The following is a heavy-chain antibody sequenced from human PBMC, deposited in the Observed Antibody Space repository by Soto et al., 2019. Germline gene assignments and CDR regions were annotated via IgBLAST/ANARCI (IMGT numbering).Heavy chain of an antibody. V-gene: IGHV3-23*01. CDR3: AKPSTRYCGGDCSWDY. Sequence: WGSLRLSCAASGFTFMSYTIQFVRQSPLKWLEWVSAISESGASTYYADSVKGRFTISRDNSKNTLYLQMNSLRVEDTAVYYCAKPSTRYCGGDCSWDYWGQGTLVTVSS. CDR2: ISESGAST. J-gene: IGHJ4*02. CDR1: GFTFMSYT. D-gene: IGHD2-21*02.